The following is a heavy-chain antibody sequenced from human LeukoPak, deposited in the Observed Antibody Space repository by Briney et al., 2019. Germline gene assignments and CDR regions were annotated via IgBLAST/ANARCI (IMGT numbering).Heavy chain of an antibody. J-gene: IGHJ5*02. V-gene: IGHV1-2*04. CDR2: INPNSGGT. Sequence: GASVKVSCKASGYTFTGYYMHWVRQAPGQGLEWMGWINPNSGGTNYAQKFQGWVTMTRDTSISTAYMELSRLRSDDTAVYYCARAPYGSGPLGGWFDPWGQGTLVTVSS. CDR3: ARAPYGSGPLGGWFDP. D-gene: IGHD3-10*01. CDR1: GYTFTGYY.